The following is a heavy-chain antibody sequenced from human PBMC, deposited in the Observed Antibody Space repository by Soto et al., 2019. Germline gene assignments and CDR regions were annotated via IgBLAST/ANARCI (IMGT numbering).Heavy chain of an antibody. CDR1: GYTFTSYG. D-gene: IGHD1-1*01. CDR2: ISAHNGNT. J-gene: IGHJ4*02. CDR3: ERWRYGDY. V-gene: IGHV1-18*01. Sequence: QVHLVQSGAEVKKPGASVKVSCKASGYTFTSYGITWVRQAPGQGLEWMGWISAHNGNTDYAQKLQGRVIVTRDTSTSTAYMELRSLRSDDTAGYYCERWRYGDYWGQGALVTVSS.